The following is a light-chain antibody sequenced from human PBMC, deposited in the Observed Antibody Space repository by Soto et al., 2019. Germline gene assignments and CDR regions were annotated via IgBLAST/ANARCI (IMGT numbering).Light chain of an antibody. CDR2: EVS. J-gene: IGLJ1*01. CDR3: QSFESSLSAYV. CDR1: SSDVGKYDY. V-gene: IGLV2-8*01. Sequence: QSVLTQPPSASGSPGQSVTISCTGTSSDVGKYDYVSWFQHHPGKAPKLIIYEVSKRPSGVPDRFSGSKSGSTASLTVSGLQTEDEAHYYSQSFESSLSAYVFGVGTKVTVL.